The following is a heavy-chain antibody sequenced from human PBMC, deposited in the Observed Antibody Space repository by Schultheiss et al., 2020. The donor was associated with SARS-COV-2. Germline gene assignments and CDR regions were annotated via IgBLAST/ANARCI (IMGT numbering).Heavy chain of an antibody. V-gene: IGHV3-30*03. J-gene: IGHJ4*02. Sequence: GGSLRLSCAASGFTFSSYGMHWVRQAPGKGLEWVAVISYDGSNKYYADSVKGRFTISRDNAKNSLYLQMNSLRAEDTAVYYCARLLAYSGFPFDYWGQGTLVTVSS. CDR2: ISYDGSNK. CDR3: ARLLAYSGFPFDY. D-gene: IGHD5-12*01. CDR1: GFTFSSYG.